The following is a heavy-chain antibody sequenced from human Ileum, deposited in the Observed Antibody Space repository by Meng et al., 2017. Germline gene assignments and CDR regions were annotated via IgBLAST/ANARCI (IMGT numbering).Heavy chain of an antibody. V-gene: IGHV4-61*01. J-gene: IGHJ4*02. CDR2: AST. CDR1: GASVTTSHYQ. D-gene: IGHD7-27*01. CDR3: ARDHWGSLDY. Sequence: QVQLQESRPGLVTPSETLSLICTVSGASVTTSHYQWGWIRQPPGKGLEWIGYASTNYNPSLKSRLTISLDTSKNQVSLKLTSVTAADTAVYYCARDHWGSLDYWGQGILVTVSS.